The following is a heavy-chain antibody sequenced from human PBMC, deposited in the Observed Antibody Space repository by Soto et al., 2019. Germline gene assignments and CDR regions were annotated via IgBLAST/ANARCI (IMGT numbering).Heavy chain of an antibody. Sequence: GRYLRLSCAASGFTFGSYALSWVRQAPGKGLEWVSAISGSGGSTYYADSVKGRFTVYRDNSKNTLYLQMNRLRPEDTAVYYCAKHSSTFVFWRQGSLDTVTS. V-gene: IGHV3-23*01. D-gene: IGHD2-2*01. CDR1: GFTFGSYA. CDR2: ISGSGGST. CDR3: AKHSSTFVF. J-gene: IGHJ4*02.